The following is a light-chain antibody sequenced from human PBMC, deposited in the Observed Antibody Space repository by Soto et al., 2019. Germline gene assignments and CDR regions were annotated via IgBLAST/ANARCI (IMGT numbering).Light chain of an antibody. CDR2: GAS. V-gene: IGKV1-39*01. CDR3: QQGYTTPRT. J-gene: IGKJ1*01. Sequence: DIQVTQSPSSLSASVGVRVTITCRASQSITNYLNWYQQISGRAPELLIYGASTLRSGIPSRFSGSGSGTDFTLTINGLQAEDSATYYCQQGYTTPRTFGQGTKVEV. CDR1: QSITNY.